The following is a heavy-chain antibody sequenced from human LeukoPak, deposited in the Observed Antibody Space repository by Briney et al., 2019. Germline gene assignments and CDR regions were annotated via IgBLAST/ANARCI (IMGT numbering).Heavy chain of an antibody. CDR2: ISTSSSYI. V-gene: IGHV3-21*04. D-gene: IGHD7-27*01. CDR3: ARDLAWGAFDY. J-gene: IGHJ4*02. Sequence: GSLRLSCAASGFTFSSYSMNWVRQAPGKVLEWVSFISTSSSYIHNADSVKGRFTISRDNAENSLYLQMNSLRAEDTAVYYCARDLAWGAFDYWGQGILVAVSS. CDR1: GFTFSSYS.